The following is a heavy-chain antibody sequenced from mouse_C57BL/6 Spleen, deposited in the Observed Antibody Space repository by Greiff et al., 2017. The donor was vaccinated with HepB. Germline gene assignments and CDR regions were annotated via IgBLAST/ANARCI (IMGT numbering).Heavy chain of an antibody. CDR1: GYAFSSSW. CDR3: ARERSYYGSSYGWYFDV. Sequence: QVQLKQSGPELVKPGASVKISCKASGYAFSSSWMNWVKQRPGKGLEWIGRIYPGDGDTNYNGKFKGKATLTADKSSSTAYMQLSSLTSEDSAVYFCARERSYYGSSYGWYFDVWGTGTTVTVSS. V-gene: IGHV1-82*01. D-gene: IGHD1-1*01. CDR2: IYPGDGDT. J-gene: IGHJ1*03.